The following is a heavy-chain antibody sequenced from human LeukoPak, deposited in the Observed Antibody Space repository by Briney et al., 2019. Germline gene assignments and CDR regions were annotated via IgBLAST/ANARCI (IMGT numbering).Heavy chain of an antibody. CDR3: ARVFGVATTLDAFDI. CDR1: GGTFKNYA. D-gene: IGHD5-12*01. J-gene: IGHJ3*02. V-gene: IGHV1-69*13. CDR2: IIPIFGTA. Sequence: SVKVSCKASGGTFKNYAISWVRQAPGQGLEWMGGIIPIFGTANYAQKFQGRVTITADESTSTAYMELSSLRSEDTAVYYCARVFGVATTLDAFDIWGQGTMVTVSS.